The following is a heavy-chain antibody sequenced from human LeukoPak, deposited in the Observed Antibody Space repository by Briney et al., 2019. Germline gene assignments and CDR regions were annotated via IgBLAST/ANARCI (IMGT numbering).Heavy chain of an antibody. Sequence: SETLSLTCTVSGGSISSSRYYWGWIRQPPGKGLEWIGNINYSGSTYYSPSLKGRVTISVDTSKNQFSLKLSSVTAADTAVYYCARISSGWYGAFDYWGQGTLVTVSS. D-gene: IGHD6-19*01. J-gene: IGHJ4*02. CDR1: GGSISSSRYY. CDR3: ARISSGWYGAFDY. V-gene: IGHV4-39*01. CDR2: INYSGST.